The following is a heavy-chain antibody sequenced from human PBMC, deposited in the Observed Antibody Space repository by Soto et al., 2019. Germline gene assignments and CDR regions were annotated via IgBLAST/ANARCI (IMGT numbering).Heavy chain of an antibody. D-gene: IGHD4-17*01. Sequence: QVQLVQSGAEVKKPGSSVKVSCKASGGTFSSYAISWVRQAPGQGLEWMGGIIPIFGTANYAQKFQGRVTITADESTSTAYRELSSLRSEDTAVYYCARPTSGDYSFYYYCGMDVWGQGTTVTVSS. CDR1: GGTFSSYA. CDR2: IIPIFGTA. CDR3: ARPTSGDYSFYYYCGMDV. V-gene: IGHV1-69*12. J-gene: IGHJ6*02.